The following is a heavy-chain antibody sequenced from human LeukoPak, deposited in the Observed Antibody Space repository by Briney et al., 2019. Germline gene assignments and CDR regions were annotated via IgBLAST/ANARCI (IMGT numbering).Heavy chain of an antibody. CDR2: ISSSSSTI. CDR1: GFTFSSYS. J-gene: IGHJ5*02. V-gene: IGHV3-48*01. D-gene: IGHD2-15*01. Sequence: GGSLRLSCAASGFTFSSYSMNWVRQAPGKGLEWVSYISSSSSTIYYADSVKGRFTISRDNAKNSLYLQMNSLRAEDTAVYYCASLVVAATPDWFDPWGQRTLVTVSS. CDR3: ASLVVAATPDWFDP.